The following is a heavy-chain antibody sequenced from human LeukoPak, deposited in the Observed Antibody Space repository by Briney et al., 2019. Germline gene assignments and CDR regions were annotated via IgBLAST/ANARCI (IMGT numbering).Heavy chain of an antibody. V-gene: IGHV3-53*01. D-gene: IGHD1-26*01. J-gene: IGHJ4*02. CDR3: ARLATSTGSYVDY. CDR2: IYDGGAT. CDR1: GFTVSSNY. Sequence: GGSLRLSCAASGFTVSSNYMSWVRQAPGQGLEWVSVIYDGGATYYADSVKARFTISRDNSKNTLYLQMNSLRAEDMAVYYCARLATSTGSYVDYWGQGTLVTVSS.